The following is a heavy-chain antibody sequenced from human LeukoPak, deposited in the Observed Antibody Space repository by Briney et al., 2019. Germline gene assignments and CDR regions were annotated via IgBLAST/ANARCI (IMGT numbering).Heavy chain of an antibody. CDR1: GFTVSSNY. D-gene: IGHD1-26*01. Sequence: PGGSLRLSCAASGFTVSSNYMIWVRQAPGKGLEWVSVIYSGGSTNYADSVKGRFTISRDNSKNTLYLQMNSLRAEDSAVYYCAGASGGYFSFDYWGQGTLATVSS. CDR3: AGASGGYFSFDY. CDR2: IYSGGST. J-gene: IGHJ4*02. V-gene: IGHV3-66*01.